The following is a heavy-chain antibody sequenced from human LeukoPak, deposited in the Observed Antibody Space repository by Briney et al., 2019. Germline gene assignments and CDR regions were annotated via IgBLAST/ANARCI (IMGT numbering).Heavy chain of an antibody. V-gene: IGHV4-39*07. CDR2: IYYSGST. D-gene: IGHD1-26*01. Sequence: SETLSLTCTVSGGSISSSSYYWGWIRQPPGKGLEWIGSIYYSGSTYYNPSLKSRVTISVDTSKNQFSLKLSSVTAADTAVYYRARVSRESVGATTFDYWGQGTLVTVSS. J-gene: IGHJ4*02. CDR3: ARVSRESVGATTFDY. CDR1: GGSISSSSYY.